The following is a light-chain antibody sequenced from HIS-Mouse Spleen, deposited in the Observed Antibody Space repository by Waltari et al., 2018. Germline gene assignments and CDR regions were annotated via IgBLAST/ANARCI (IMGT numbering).Light chain of an antibody. V-gene: IGLV2-14*01. J-gene: IGLJ3*02. CDR3: SSYTSSSTNWV. Sequence: QSALTQPASVSGSPGQSITISCTGTSSDVGGYNYVSWYQQHPGKAPKLMIYEVSNRPSGVSNRFSGSKSGNTASLTISWLQAEDVADYYCSSYTSSSTNWVCGGGTKLTVL. CDR2: EVS. CDR1: SSDVGGYNY.